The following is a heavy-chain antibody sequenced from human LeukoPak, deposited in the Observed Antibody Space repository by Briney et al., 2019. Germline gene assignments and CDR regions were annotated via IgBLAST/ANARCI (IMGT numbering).Heavy chain of an antibody. Sequence: SETLSLTCTVSGGSISSYYWSWIRQPPGRGLEWIGYIYASGSTNYNPSLKSRVTMSLDTSKSQFSLKLSSVTAADTAVYYCARRGAAAGTSVLPFDIWGQGTMVTVSS. D-gene: IGHD6-13*01. V-gene: IGHV4-4*09. J-gene: IGHJ3*02. CDR1: GGSISSYY. CDR2: IYASGST. CDR3: ARRGAAAGTSVLPFDI.